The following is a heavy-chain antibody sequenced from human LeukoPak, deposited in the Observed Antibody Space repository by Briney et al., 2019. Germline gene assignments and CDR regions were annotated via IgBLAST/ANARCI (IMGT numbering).Heavy chain of an antibody. Sequence: GASVKVSCKASGYTFTSYAMHWVRQAPGQRLEWMGWINAGNGNTKYSQKFQGRVTITRDTSASTAYMELSSLRSEDTAVYYCARDPTEYDSSGYRAQGWFDPWGQGTPVTVSS. D-gene: IGHD3-22*01. J-gene: IGHJ5*02. CDR1: GYTFTSYA. CDR3: ARDPTEYDSSGYRAQGWFDP. CDR2: INAGNGNT. V-gene: IGHV1-3*01.